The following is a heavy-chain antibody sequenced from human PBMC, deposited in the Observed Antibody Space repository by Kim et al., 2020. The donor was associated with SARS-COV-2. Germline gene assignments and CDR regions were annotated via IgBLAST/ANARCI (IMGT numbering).Heavy chain of an antibody. Sequence: KGRFTISRDNAKNTLYLQMNSRRAEDTAVYYCASAYCSGGSCYAYNWFGPWGQGTLVTVSS. V-gene: IGHV3-74*01. J-gene: IGHJ5*02. D-gene: IGHD2-15*01. CDR3: ASAYCSGGSCYAYNWFGP.